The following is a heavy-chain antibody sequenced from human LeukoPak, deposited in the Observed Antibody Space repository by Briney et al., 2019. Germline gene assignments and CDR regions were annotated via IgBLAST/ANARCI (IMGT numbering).Heavy chain of an antibody. CDR3: ARESGSGRNYFDY. D-gene: IGHD3-10*01. Sequence: SETLSLTCTVSGGSISDYSWSWIRQPPGKGLEWIGYIYYSGSTNYNPSLKSRVTISVDTSKNQFSLKLSSVTAADTAVYYCARESGSGRNYFDYWGQGTLVTVSS. J-gene: IGHJ4*02. V-gene: IGHV4-59*01. CDR1: GGSISDYS. CDR2: IYYSGST.